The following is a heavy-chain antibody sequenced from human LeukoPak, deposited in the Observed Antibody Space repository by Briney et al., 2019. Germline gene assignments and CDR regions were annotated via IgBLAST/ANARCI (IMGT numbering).Heavy chain of an antibody. D-gene: IGHD6-6*01. CDR1: GFTVSSNY. J-gene: IGHJ6*03. CDR2: IYSGGST. Sequence: GGSLRLSCAASGFTVSSNYMSWVRQAPGKGLEWFSVIYSGGSTYYADSVKGRFTISRDNSKNTLYLQMNSLRAEDTAVYYCAREKGDSSSYYYYYMDVWGKGTTVTVSS. V-gene: IGHV3-53*01. CDR3: AREKGDSSSYYYYYMDV.